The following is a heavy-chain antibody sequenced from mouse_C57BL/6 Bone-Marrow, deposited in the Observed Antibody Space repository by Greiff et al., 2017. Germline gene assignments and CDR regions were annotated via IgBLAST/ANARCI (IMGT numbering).Heavy chain of an antibody. CDR1: GYALSSYW. V-gene: IGHV1-80*01. J-gene: IGHJ4*01. CDR2: IYPGDGDT. D-gene: IGHD2-3*01. CDR3: AQYFIYDGYWYAMDY. Sequence: VKVVESGAGLVKPGASVKISCKASGYALSSYWVNWVKQRPGKGLEWIGQIYPGDGDTNYNGKFKGKATLTADTSSSTAYRQLSSLTSEVSAVYFCAQYFIYDGYWYAMDYWGQGTLVTVSA.